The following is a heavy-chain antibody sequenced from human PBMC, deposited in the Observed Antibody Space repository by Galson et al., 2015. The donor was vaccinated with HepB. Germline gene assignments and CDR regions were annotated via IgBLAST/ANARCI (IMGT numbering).Heavy chain of an antibody. V-gene: IGHV3-30-3*01. CDR1: GFTLSSYA. Sequence: SLRLSCAASGFTLSSYAMHWVRQAPGKGLEWVAVVSYDGSNKCYADSVKGRFTISRDNSKNTLYPQMNSLRAEDTAVYYCASEMATIPGLFDPWGQGTLVTVSS. CDR2: VSYDGSNK. D-gene: IGHD5-24*01. J-gene: IGHJ5*02. CDR3: ASEMATIPGLFDP.